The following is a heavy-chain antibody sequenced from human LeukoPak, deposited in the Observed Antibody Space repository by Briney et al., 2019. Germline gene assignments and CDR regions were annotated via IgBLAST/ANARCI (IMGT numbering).Heavy chain of an antibody. J-gene: IGHJ4*02. V-gene: IGHV3-23*01. CDR2: ISGSGGST. Sequence: GGSLRLSCAASGFTFSSYAMSWVRQAPGKGLEWVSAISGSGGSTYYADSVKGRFTISRDNSKNTLYLQMNSLRAEDTAVYYCAKALLPYYYDSSGYLSFWGQGTLVTVSS. D-gene: IGHD3-22*01. CDR1: GFTFSSYA. CDR3: AKALLPYYYDSSGYLSF.